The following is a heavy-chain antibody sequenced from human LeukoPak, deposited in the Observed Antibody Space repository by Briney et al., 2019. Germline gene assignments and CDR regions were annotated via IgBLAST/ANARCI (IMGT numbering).Heavy chain of an antibody. CDR1: GFIFSNYD. CDR2: ISASRRYI. CDR3: ANTVAGWDHDS. V-gene: IGHV3-21*06. Sequence: GGSLRLSCEASGFIFSNYDMRWVRQTPGKGLEWVSYISASRRYINYADSVKGRFTISRDNAKNALYLQMNSLRAEDTGIYFCANTVAGWDHDSWGQGTLVTVSS. D-gene: IGHD6-19*01. J-gene: IGHJ5*02.